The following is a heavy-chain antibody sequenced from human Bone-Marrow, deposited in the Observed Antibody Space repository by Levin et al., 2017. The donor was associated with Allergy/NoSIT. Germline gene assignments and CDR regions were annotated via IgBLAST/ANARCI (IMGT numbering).Heavy chain of an antibody. Sequence: ASETLSLTCTVSGGSISSYYWSWIRQPPGKGLEWIGYISYSGSTNYNPSLKSRVTMSVDTSKNQFSLKLSSVTAADTAMYYCARRISGGRAFDIWGQGTMVTVSS. V-gene: IGHV4-59*01. CDR1: GGSISSYY. J-gene: IGHJ3*02. D-gene: IGHD2-15*01. CDR3: ARRISGGRAFDI. CDR2: ISYSGST.